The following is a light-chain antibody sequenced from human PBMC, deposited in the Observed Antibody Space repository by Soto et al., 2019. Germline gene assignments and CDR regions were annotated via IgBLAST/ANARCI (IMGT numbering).Light chain of an antibody. CDR3: QQSYGTPWT. V-gene: IGKV1-39*01. CDR1: QSISSY. Sequence: DIQMTQSPSSLSASVGDRVTITCRASQSISSYLNWYQQKPGKAPKLLIYAASSLQSGVPSRFSGSGSGTDFTLAISSLQPEDFGTYYCQQSYGTPWTFGQGTKVEIK. J-gene: IGKJ1*01. CDR2: AAS.